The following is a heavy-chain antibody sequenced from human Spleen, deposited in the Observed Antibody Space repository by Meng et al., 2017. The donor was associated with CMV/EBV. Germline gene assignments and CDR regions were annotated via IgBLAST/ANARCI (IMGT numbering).Heavy chain of an antibody. D-gene: IGHD4-23*01. J-gene: IGHJ3*02. CDR3: ARGGDYGGNSGGDAFDI. CDR2: INSDGSST. V-gene: IGHV3-74*01. CDR1: GFTFSSYW. Sequence: GESLKISCAASGFTFSSYWMHWVRQAPGKGLVWVSRINSDGSSTSYADSVKGRFTISRDNAKNTLYLQMNSLRAEDTAVYYCARGGDYGGNSGGDAFDIWGQGTMVTVSS.